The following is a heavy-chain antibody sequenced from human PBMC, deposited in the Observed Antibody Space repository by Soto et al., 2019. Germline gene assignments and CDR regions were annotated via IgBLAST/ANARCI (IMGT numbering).Heavy chain of an antibody. V-gene: IGHV3-23*01. CDR3: AKDLYYSSSWYGRDP. CDR1: GFTFSSYA. D-gene: IGHD6-13*01. Sequence: GGSLRLSCAASGFTFSSYAMSWVRQAPGKGLEWVSGISGSGGSTCYADSVKGRFTISRDNAKNTLYLQMNSLRAEDTAVYYCAKDLYYSSSWYGRDPWGQGTTVTVSS. J-gene: IGHJ4*02. CDR2: ISGSGGST.